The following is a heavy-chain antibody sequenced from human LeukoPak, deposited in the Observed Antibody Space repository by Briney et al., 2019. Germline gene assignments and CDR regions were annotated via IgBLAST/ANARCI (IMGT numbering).Heavy chain of an antibody. J-gene: IGHJ4*02. CDR3: VRVLLQAGNQYGSGIYDY. D-gene: IGHD3-10*01. CDR1: GFTFSTYN. CDR2: ISSSSTYI. V-gene: IGHV3-21*01. Sequence: GGSLRLSCAASGFTFSTYNMNWVRQAPGKGLEWVSSISSSSTYINYADSVKGRFTISRDNAENSLYLQMNSLRAEDTAVYHCVRVLLQAGNQYGSGIYDYWGQGTLVTVSS.